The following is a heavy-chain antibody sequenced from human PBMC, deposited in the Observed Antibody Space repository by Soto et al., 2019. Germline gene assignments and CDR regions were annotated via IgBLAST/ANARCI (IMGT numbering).Heavy chain of an antibody. CDR1: GFTFSSYS. J-gene: IGHJ6*02. CDR2: ISGSSSYI. CDR3: ARAPSMVRGTPYYYGMDV. V-gene: IGHV3-21*01. Sequence: GGSLRLSCAASGFTFSSYSMNWVRQAPGKGLEWVSSISGSSSYIYYADSVKGRFTISRDNAKNSLYLQMNSLRAEDTAVYYCARAPSMVRGTPYYYGMDVWGQGTTVTVSS. D-gene: IGHD3-10*01.